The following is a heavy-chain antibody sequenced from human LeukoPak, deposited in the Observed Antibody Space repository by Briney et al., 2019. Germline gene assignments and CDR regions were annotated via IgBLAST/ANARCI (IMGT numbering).Heavy chain of an antibody. CDR3: ARGRLITMVRGVIPFDY. Sequence: SETLSLTCAVHGGSFSGYYWSWIRQPPGKGLECIGEINHSGSTNYNPSLKSRVTISVDTSKNQFSLKVTSVTAADTAVYYCARGRLITMVRGVIPFDYWGQGTLVTVSS. D-gene: IGHD3-10*01. CDR2: INHSGST. CDR1: GGSFSGYY. J-gene: IGHJ4*02. V-gene: IGHV4-34*01.